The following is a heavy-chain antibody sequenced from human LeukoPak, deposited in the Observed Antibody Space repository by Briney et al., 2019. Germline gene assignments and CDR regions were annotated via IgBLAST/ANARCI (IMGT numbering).Heavy chain of an antibody. J-gene: IGHJ4*02. CDR1: GFTFSSYG. D-gene: IGHD5-12*01. V-gene: IGHV3-33*01. CDR3: ARVRATFSPHFDN. CDR2: IWYDGSNK. Sequence: PGRSLRLSCAASGFTFSSYGIHWVRQAPGKGLEWVAVIWYDGSNKYYADSVKGRFTISRDNSKNTLYLQMNSLRAEDTAVYYCARVRATFSPHFDNWGQGTLVTVSS.